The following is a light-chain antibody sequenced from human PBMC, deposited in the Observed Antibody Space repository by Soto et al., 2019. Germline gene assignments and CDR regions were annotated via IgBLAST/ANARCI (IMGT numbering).Light chain of an antibody. CDR3: QQYKSYWT. Sequence: IQMTQSPSTLSASVGDRVTITCRASQSISTWLAWYQQKPGKAPKALIYDVSSLESGVPSRFSGSGSGTEFTLTISSLQPDDFATYYCQQYKSYWTFGQGTKVDI. J-gene: IGKJ1*01. CDR2: DVS. CDR1: QSISTW. V-gene: IGKV1-5*01.